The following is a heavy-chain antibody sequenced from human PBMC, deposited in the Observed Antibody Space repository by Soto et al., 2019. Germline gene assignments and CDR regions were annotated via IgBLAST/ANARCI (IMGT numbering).Heavy chain of an antibody. J-gene: IGHJ4*02. Sequence: SETLSLTCTVSGGSISSYYWSWIRLPPGKGLEWIGYIYYSGSTNYNPFLKSRVTMSVDMSKNQFSLTLSSVTAADTAVYYCARALSTVAAAGHFEYWGQGTLVTVSS. CDR3: ARALSTVAAAGHFEY. CDR2: IYYSGST. V-gene: IGHV4-59*01. D-gene: IGHD6-13*01. CDR1: GGSISSYY.